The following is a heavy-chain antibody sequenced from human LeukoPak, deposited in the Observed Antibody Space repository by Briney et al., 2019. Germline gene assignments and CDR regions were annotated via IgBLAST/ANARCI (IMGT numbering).Heavy chain of an antibody. J-gene: IGHJ1*01. CDR3: ARVGGATIRH. CDR2: IIPIFGTA. D-gene: IGHD1-26*01. V-gene: IGHV1-69*13. Sequence: ASVKVSCKASGGTFSSYAISWVRQAPGQGLEWMGGIIPIFGTANYAQKFQGRVTITADESTSTAYMELSSLRSEDRAVYYCARVGGATIRHWGQGTLVTVSS. CDR1: GGTFSSYA.